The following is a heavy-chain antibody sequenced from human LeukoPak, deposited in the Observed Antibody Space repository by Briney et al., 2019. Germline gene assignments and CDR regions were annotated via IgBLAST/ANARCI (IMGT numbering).Heavy chain of an antibody. D-gene: IGHD3-10*01. Sequence: PGGSLRLSCAASGFTFSNAWMSWGRQGPGEGLEWLGRLKSKTDGGTTDYAAPVKGRFTISRDDSKNTLYLQTNSLKTEDTAVYYCTTLLWFGEFSNPFDYWGQGTLVTVSS. CDR2: LKSKTDGGTT. CDR1: GFTFSNAW. J-gene: IGHJ4*02. V-gene: IGHV3-15*01. CDR3: TTLLWFGEFSNPFDY.